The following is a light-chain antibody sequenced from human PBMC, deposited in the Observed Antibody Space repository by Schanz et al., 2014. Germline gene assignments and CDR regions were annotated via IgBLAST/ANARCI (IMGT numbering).Light chain of an antibody. V-gene: IGLV2-14*01. Sequence: QSALTQPPSASGSPGQSVAISCTGTSSDVGGYDYVSWYQQRPGKAPQLILYDVNSRPSGVSNRFSGSKSGNTASLTISGLQAEDEADYHCSSHTAITTAVVFGGGTKLTVL. CDR3: SSHTAITTAVV. J-gene: IGLJ2*01. CDR1: SSDVGGYDY. CDR2: DVN.